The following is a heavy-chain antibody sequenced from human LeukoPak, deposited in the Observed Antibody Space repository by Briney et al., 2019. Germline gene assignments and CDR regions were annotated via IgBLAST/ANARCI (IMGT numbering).Heavy chain of an antibody. CDR3: ARRGYDYGSPFDY. CDR1: GFIFTDYY. V-gene: IGHV3-53*01. CDR2: IYSGGST. J-gene: IGHJ4*02. Sequence: PGGSLRLSCAASGFIFTDYYMTWVRQAPGKGLEWVSLIYSGGSTDYADSVKGRFTISRDISKNTLYLQMNSLRAEDTAVYYCARRGYDYGSPFDYWGQGTLVTVSS. D-gene: IGHD3-10*01.